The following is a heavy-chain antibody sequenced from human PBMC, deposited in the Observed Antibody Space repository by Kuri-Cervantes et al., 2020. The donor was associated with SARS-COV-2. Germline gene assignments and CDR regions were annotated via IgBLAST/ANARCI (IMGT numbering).Heavy chain of an antibody. D-gene: IGHD3-3*01. CDR2: INHSGNT. CDR3: ARHQYDFWSGYYPPPHFDY. Sequence: SQTLSLTCAVYGGSFSDYYWSWVRQPPGKGLEWIGEINHSGNTNYDPSLKSRVTISIDTSKNQFSLKLSSVTAADTAVYYCARHQYDFWSGYYPPPHFDYWGQGTLVTVSS. V-gene: IGHV4-34*01. J-gene: IGHJ4*02. CDR1: GGSFSDYY.